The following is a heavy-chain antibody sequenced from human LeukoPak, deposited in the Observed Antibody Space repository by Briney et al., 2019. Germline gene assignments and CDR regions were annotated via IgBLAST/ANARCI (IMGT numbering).Heavy chain of an antibody. Sequence: PSETLSLTCTVSGGSISSYYWSWIRQPPGKGLEWIGYIYYSGSTYYNPSLKSRVSISVDTSKNQFSLKLSSVTAADTAVYYCASGFEGESLGYWGQGTLVTVSS. J-gene: IGHJ4*02. D-gene: IGHD3-16*01. CDR3: ASGFEGESLGY. CDR1: GGSISSYY. V-gene: IGHV4-59*06. CDR2: IYYSGST.